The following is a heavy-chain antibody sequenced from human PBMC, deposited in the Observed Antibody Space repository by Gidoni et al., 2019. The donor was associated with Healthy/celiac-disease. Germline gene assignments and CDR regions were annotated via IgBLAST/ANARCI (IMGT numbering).Heavy chain of an antibody. CDR3: ARDLGVVVVAATLDY. CDR1: GFTFRRYA. V-gene: IGHV3-30*04. J-gene: IGHJ4*02. Sequence: QVQLVESGGGVVQPGRSLSLSCAASGFTFRRYAMHWVRQAPGKGLEWVAVISYDGSNKYYADSVKGRFTISRDNSKNTLYLQMNSLRAEDTAGYYCARDLGVVVVAATLDYWGQGTLVTVSS. D-gene: IGHD2-15*01. CDR2: ISYDGSNK.